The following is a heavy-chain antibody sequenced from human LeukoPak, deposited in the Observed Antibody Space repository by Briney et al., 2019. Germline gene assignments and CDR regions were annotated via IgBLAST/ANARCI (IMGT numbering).Heavy chain of an antibody. V-gene: IGHV3-66*01. Sequence: PGGSLRLSCAASGFTVSSNYMSWVRQAPGKGLEWVSVIYSGGRTYYADSVKGRFTISRDNSKNTLYLQMNSLRAEDTAVYYCALEDYGDYVGIPFRPYLPGGAFDIWGQGTMVTVSS. CDR3: ALEDYGDYVGIPFRPYLPGGAFDI. D-gene: IGHD4-17*01. CDR1: GFTVSSNY. CDR2: IYSGGRT. J-gene: IGHJ3*02.